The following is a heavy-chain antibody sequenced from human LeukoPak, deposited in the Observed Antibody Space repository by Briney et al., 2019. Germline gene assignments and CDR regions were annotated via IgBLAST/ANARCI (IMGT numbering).Heavy chain of an antibody. Sequence: GGSLRLSCAGTGFTFSKYWMNWVRQAPGKGLEWVANIKEDGSQIYYADSVKGRFTISRDNPKNSVSLQMNSLRAEDTAVYYCAGSSGWLFDYWGQGTLVTVSS. CDR1: GFTFSKYW. CDR3: AGSSGWLFDY. V-gene: IGHV3-7*01. J-gene: IGHJ4*02. D-gene: IGHD6-19*01. CDR2: IKEDGSQI.